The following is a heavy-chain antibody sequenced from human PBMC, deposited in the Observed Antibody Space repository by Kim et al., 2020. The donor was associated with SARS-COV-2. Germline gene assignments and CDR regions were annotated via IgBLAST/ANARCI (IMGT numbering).Heavy chain of an antibody. CDR3: ARGPGYGYSYYFDY. D-gene: IGHD5-18*01. Sequence: SETLSLTCTVSGGSISSNTYYWGWIRQPPGKGLEWIGSIYYSGSTYYNPSLKSRVTISVDTSKNQFSLNLSSVTAADTAVYYCARGPGYGYSYYFDYWGQGTLVTVSS. J-gene: IGHJ4*02. CDR2: IYYSGST. CDR1: GGSISSNTYY. V-gene: IGHV4-39*07.